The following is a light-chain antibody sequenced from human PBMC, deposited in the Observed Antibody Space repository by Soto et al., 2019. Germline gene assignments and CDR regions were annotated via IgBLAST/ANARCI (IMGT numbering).Light chain of an antibody. CDR1: QDIRKD. J-gene: IGKJ2*01. Sequence: ASVGDRVTITCRASQDIRKDLAWYQQKPGKAPQILIYGASTLQTGVASRFSGSGSATDFTLTISSLQPEDSAAYYCLQDYNYPFTFGQGTKVDIK. V-gene: IGKV1-6*01. CDR2: GAS. CDR3: LQDYNYPFT.